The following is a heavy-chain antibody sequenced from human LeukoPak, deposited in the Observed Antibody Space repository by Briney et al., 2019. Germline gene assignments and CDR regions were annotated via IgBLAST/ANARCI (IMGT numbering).Heavy chain of an antibody. CDR2: IIPIFGTA. J-gene: IGHJ6*03. V-gene: IGHV1-69*13. CDR3: ARDADGYNTQSYYYMDV. Sequence: ASVKVSCKASGGTFSSYAISWVRQAPGQGLEGMGGIIPIFGTANYAQKFQGRVTITADESTSTAYMELSSLRSEDTAVYYCARDADGYNTQSYYYMDVWGKGTTVTVSS. CDR1: GGTFSSYA. D-gene: IGHD5-24*01.